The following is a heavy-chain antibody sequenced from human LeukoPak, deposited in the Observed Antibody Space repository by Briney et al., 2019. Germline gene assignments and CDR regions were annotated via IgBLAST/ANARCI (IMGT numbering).Heavy chain of an antibody. Sequence: KPSETLSLTCTVSGGSISHYYWSWIRQPAGKGLEWIGRIYTSGSTNYNPSLKSRVTMSVDTSKNQFSLKLSSVTAADTAVYYCARDYCSSTSCYADAFDIWGQGTMVTVSS. CDR3: ARDYCSSTSCYADAFDI. D-gene: IGHD2-2*01. CDR2: IYTSGST. V-gene: IGHV4-4*07. J-gene: IGHJ3*02. CDR1: GGSISHYY.